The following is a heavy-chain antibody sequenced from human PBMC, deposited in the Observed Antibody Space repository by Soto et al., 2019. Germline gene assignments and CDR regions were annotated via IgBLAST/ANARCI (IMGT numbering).Heavy chain of an antibody. CDR2: INYNGIYS. CDR1: GFIFSSSD. CDR3: ARKFNSDVSGYDYFDY. Sequence: EGQLVESGGGLVEPGGSLRLSCAASGFIFSSSDMTWVRQAPGKGLEYVSSINYNGIYSFYAEPAKGRFTISRGNAKNSLYLQMYGLTAEDTAVYFCARKFNSDVSGYDYFDYWGQGALVIVSS. V-gene: IGHV3-21*06. D-gene: IGHD3-22*01. J-gene: IGHJ4*02.